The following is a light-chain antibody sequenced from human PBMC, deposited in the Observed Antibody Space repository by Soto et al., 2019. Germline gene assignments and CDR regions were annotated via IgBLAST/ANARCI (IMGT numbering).Light chain of an antibody. Sequence: EIVMTQSPATLSVSPGARAPLSCRASQSVSSNLAWYQQNPGQAPRLLIYGASTRATGIPARFSGSGSGTEFTLTISSLQSEDFAVYYCQQYNNWPSWTFGQGTKVDIK. J-gene: IGKJ1*01. CDR2: GAS. CDR1: QSVSSN. V-gene: IGKV3D-15*01. CDR3: QQYNNWPSWT.